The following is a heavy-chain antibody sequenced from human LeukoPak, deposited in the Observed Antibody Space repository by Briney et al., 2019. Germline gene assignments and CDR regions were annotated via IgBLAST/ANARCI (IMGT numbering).Heavy chain of an antibody. V-gene: IGHV4-30-2*01. CDR3: ARLPVQGLEWLSPYYFDY. CDR2: IYDSGST. D-gene: IGHD3-3*01. J-gene: IGHJ4*02. Sequence: SSETLSLTCAVSGGSVSGGGYSWSWIRQPPGKGLEWIGYIYDSGSTYYNPSLKSRVTISLDRSKNQFSLKLSSVTAADTAVYYCARLPVQGLEWLSPYYFDYWGQGTLVTVSS. CDR1: GGSVSGGGYS.